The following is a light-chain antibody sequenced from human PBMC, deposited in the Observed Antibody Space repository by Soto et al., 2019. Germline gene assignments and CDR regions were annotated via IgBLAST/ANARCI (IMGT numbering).Light chain of an antibody. CDR1: QSVSSN. V-gene: IGKV3-15*01. CDR3: QQYSDWPPT. CDR2: GAS. J-gene: IGKJ1*01. Sequence: EIVVTQSPATLSVSPGERATLSCRASQSVSSNLAWYQQKPGQAPRLLINGASTRATGIPARFSGGGSGTEFSLTISSLQSEDFAVYYCQQYSDWPPTFGQGTKVDIK.